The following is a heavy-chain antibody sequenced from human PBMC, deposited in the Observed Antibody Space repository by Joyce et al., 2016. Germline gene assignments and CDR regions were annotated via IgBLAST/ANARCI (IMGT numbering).Heavy chain of an antibody. J-gene: IGHJ4*02. CDR3: ARDEGLVDY. V-gene: IGHV3-53*02. D-gene: IGHD1-26*01. Sequence: EVQLVETGGGLIQPGGSLRLSCAASGFTVSSNYMSWVRQAPGKGLDLVSVIYSGGSTYYADSVKGRFTISSDKSMHTLYLQMNSLRAEDTALYYCARDEGLVDYWGQGTLVTVSS. CDR1: GFTVSSNY. CDR2: IYSGGST.